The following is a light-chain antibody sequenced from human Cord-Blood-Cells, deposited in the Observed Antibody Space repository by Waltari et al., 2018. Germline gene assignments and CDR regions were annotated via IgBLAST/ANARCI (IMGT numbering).Light chain of an antibody. V-gene: IGLV2-23*01. CDR2: EGS. Sequence: QSALTQPASVSGSPGQSITIPCTGTSSDVGSYNFVSWYQQHTGKAPKIMLDEGSKRPSGVSNRFSGSKSGNTASLTISGLQAEDEADYYCCSYAGSSTVVFGGGTKLTVL. J-gene: IGLJ2*01. CDR1: SSDVGSYNF. CDR3: CSYAGSSTVV.